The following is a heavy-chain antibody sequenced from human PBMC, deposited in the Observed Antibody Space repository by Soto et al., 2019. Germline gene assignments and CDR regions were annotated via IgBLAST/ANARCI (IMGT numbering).Heavy chain of an antibody. Sequence: PGGSLRLSCAASGFTFSSYAMSWVRQAPGKGLEWVSAISGSGGSTYYADSVKGRFTISRDNSKNTLYLQMNSLRAEDTAAYYCAKARDVLRFLEWLSPTGYFDYWGQGTLVTVSS. CDR2: ISGSGGST. V-gene: IGHV3-23*01. D-gene: IGHD3-3*01. J-gene: IGHJ4*02. CDR1: GFTFSSYA. CDR3: AKARDVLRFLEWLSPTGYFDY.